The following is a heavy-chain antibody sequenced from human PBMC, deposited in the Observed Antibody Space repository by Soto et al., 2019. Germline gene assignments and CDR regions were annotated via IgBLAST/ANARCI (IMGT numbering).Heavy chain of an antibody. CDR3: ARNEWYYYDSSGYYPGSFDY. Sequence: QVQLVGSGGGVVQPGRSLRLSCAASGFTFSSYAMHWVRQAPGKGLEWVAVISYDGSNKYYADSVKGRFTISRDNSKNTLYLQMNSLRAEDTAVYYCARNEWYYYDSSGYYPGSFDYWGQGTLVTVSS. V-gene: IGHV3-30-3*01. J-gene: IGHJ4*02. CDR1: GFTFSSYA. D-gene: IGHD3-22*01. CDR2: ISYDGSNK.